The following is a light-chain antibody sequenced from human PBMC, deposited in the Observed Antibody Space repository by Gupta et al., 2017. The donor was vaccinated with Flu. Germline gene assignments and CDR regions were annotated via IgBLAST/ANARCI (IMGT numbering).Light chain of an antibody. CDR2: LGF. CDR1: PSLLNRNGYIE. J-gene: IGKJ3*01. Sequence: ATPGESGSISCRSSPSLLNRNGYIEFNGFLRKPGQSPQLLSDLGFHRAPGVPDRGIGRASGTEFTVTSSRLEAEEGGVYVCMQALQPPFTFGPGTXLDIK. V-gene: IGKV2-28*01. CDR3: MQALQPPFT.